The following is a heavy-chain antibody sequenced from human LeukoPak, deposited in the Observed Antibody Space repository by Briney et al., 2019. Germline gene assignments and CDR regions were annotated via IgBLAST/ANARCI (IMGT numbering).Heavy chain of an antibody. Sequence: SETLSLTCTVSGGSISSYYWSWIRQPPGKGLGWIGYIYYSGSTNYNPSLKSRVTISVDTSKNQFSLKLSSVTAADTAVYYCARARADWFDHWGQGTLVTVSS. CDR2: IYYSGST. CDR3: ARARADWFDH. J-gene: IGHJ5*02. V-gene: IGHV4-59*01. CDR1: GGSISSYY.